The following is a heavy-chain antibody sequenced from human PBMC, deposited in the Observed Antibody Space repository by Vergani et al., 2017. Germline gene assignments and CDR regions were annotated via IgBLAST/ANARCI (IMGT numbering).Heavy chain of an antibody. CDR1: GFPFSDYG. CDR2: ISYDGNKK. Sequence: QVQLVESGGGEVQPGRSLRLSCSAAGFPFSDYGVHWVRQAPGKGREWVSVISYDGNKKNYADSVKGRFTISRDNSKNTLYLEMNALRAEDTAVYYCARDFLTRVTTLDYYYMGVWGKGTTVTASS. J-gene: IGHJ6*03. CDR3: ARDFLTRVTTLDYYYMGV. D-gene: IGHD1-1*01. V-gene: IGHV3-30*03.